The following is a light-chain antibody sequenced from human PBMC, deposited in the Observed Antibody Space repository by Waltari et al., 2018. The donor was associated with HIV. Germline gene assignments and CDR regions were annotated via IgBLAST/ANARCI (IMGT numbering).Light chain of an antibody. CDR3: CSYGSSSYI. V-gene: IGLV2-23*02. Sequence: QSALTQPASVSGSPGQSITISCTGSSSDIGTYKLVSWYQHHPGKAPKLIIYEVTKRPSGVSQRFSGSKSGNTASLTISGLQAEDEADYYCCSYGSSSYIFGGGSKVTVL. CDR2: EVT. J-gene: IGLJ1*01. CDR1: SSDIGTYKL.